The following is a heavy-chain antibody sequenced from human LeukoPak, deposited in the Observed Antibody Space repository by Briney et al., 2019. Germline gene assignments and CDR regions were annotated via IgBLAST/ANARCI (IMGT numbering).Heavy chain of an antibody. J-gene: IGHJ3*02. CDR3: AREWKFDI. CDR1: GFTFGNFW. CDR2: IYAGGTT. D-gene: IGHD1-1*01. V-gene: IGHV3-53*01. Sequence: PGGSLRLSCAASGFTFGNFWMHWVRQAPGKGLEWVSVIYAGGTTYYADSVKGRFTISRDNSRNTLYLQMSSLRAEDTAVYYCAREWKFDIWGQGTMVTVSS.